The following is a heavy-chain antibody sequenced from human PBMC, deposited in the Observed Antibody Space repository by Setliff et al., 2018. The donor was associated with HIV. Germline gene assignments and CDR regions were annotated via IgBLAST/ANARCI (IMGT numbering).Heavy chain of an antibody. Sequence: ASVKVSCKASGYTFTSYGISWVRQAPGQGLEWMGWISAYNGNTDYAQKVQGRVTMTTDTSTSTAYMELRSLRSDDTAVYYCASSRGTTRYYYYMDVWGKRTTVTVSS. V-gene: IGHV1-18*01. J-gene: IGHJ6*03. CDR3: ASSRGTTRYYYYMDV. CDR2: ISAYNGNT. CDR1: GYTFTSYG. D-gene: IGHD1-7*01.